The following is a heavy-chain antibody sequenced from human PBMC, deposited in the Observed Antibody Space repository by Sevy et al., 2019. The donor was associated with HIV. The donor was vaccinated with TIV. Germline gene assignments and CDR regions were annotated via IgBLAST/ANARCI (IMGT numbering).Heavy chain of an antibody. CDR1: GFSITSNW. D-gene: IGHD2-15*01. CDR3: ARSSHCSGGSCYSHWLDP. CDR2: IYPADSDT. V-gene: IGHV5-51*01. Sequence: GESLKISCKGSGFSITSNWIAWVRQMPGKGLEWMGMIYPADSDTRYSPSFQGQVTISADRSITTAYLQWSSLEASDTAIYYCARSSHCSGGSCYSHWLDPWGQGTLVTVFS. J-gene: IGHJ5*02.